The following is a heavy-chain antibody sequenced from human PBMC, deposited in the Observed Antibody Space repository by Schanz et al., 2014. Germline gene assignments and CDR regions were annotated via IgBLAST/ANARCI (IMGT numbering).Heavy chain of an antibody. V-gene: IGHV3-48*01. Sequence: EVHLVESGGGLVQPGGSLRLSCAASGITFSSHSFNWVRQAPGKGLEWISYITGTGTVMYADSVKGRFTISRDNGKNSLSLQMSSLRVEDAAIYYCARGGPAYYFDDWGQGTLVTVSS. CDR1: GITFSSHS. J-gene: IGHJ4*02. CDR2: ITGTGTV. CDR3: ARGGPAYYFDD.